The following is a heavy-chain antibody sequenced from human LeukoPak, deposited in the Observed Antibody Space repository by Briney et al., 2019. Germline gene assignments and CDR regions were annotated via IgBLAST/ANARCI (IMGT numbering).Heavy chain of an antibody. V-gene: IGHV4-34*01. CDR1: GGSFSGYY. D-gene: IGHD2-2*01. J-gene: IGHJ6*02. CDR3: ARGGIVVVPAANYYYYGMDV. CDR2: INHSGST. Sequence: SETLSLTCAVYGGSFSGYYWSWIRQPPGKGLEWIGEINHSGSTNYNPSLKSRVTISVDTSKNQFSLKLSSVTAADTAVYYSARGGIVVVPAANYYYYGMDVWGQGTTVTVSS.